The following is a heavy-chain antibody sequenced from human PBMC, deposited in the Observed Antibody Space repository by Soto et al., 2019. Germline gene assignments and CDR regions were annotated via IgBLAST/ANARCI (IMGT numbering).Heavy chain of an antibody. V-gene: IGHV3-7*05. CDR1: GFTFSDYW. CDR2: IRGDGSEN. Sequence: EVQLVESGGGLVQPGGSLRLSCAASGFTFSDYWMSWVRQAPGKGPEWVANIRGDGSENYYADSVKGRFTISRDNAKSTGFRQRNSLRAEDTAGYYCARCVGAVPGANWGLGTLVTVSP. D-gene: IGHD6-19*01. J-gene: IGHJ4*02. CDR3: ARCVGAVPGAN.